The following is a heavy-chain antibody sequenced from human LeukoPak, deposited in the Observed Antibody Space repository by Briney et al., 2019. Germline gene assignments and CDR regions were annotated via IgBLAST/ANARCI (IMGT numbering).Heavy chain of an antibody. CDR3: ARDLSGVTGYTYGRGIDY. V-gene: IGHV3-48*03. D-gene: IGHD5-18*01. CDR2: ISSSGSFI. CDR1: GFTFSSYE. J-gene: IGHJ4*02. Sequence: GGSLRLSCAASGFTFSSYEMDWVRQAPGKGLEWVSYISSSGSFIYYADSVKGRFTISRDNAKNSLYLHMNSLRAEDTAVYYCARDLSGVTGYTYGRGIDYWGQGTLVTVSS.